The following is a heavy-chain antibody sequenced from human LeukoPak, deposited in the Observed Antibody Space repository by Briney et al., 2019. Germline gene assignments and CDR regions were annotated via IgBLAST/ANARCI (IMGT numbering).Heavy chain of an antibody. CDR2: ISGSGGGT. D-gene: IGHD3-10*01. CDR1: GFTFSSYA. CDR3: ARSIYGSGSYYAFDI. J-gene: IGHJ3*02. Sequence: PGGSLRLSCAASGFTFSSYAMSWVRQAPGNGLEWVSAISGSGGGTYYADSVKGRFIISRDNSKNTLSLQMNSLRAEDTAVFYCARSIYGSGSYYAFDIWGQGTMVTVSS. V-gene: IGHV3-23*01.